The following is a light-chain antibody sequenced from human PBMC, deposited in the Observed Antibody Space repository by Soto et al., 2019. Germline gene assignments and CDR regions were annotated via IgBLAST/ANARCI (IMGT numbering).Light chain of an antibody. J-gene: IGKJ5*01. CDR3: KQYDNLIT. CDR1: QDISNY. V-gene: IGKV1-33*01. Sequence: DIQMTQSPSSLSASVGDRVTITCQASQDISNYLNWYQQKPGKAPKLLIYDASNLETGVPSRFSGSGSGTDFTFTISSLQHEDTATYYCKQYDNLITFGQGTRLEIK. CDR2: DAS.